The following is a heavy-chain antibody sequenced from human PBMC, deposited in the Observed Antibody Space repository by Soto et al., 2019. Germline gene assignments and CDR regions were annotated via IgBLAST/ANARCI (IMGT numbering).Heavy chain of an antibody. V-gene: IGHV1-69*13. CDR1: GGTFSSYA. Sequence: SVKVSCKASGGTFSSYAISGVRQAPGQGLEWMGGIIPIFGTANYAQKFQGRVTITADESTSTAYMELSSLRSEDTAVYYCARQNTYYYDSSGPFVSAFDIWGQGTMVTVSS. J-gene: IGHJ3*02. CDR2: IIPIFGTA. CDR3: ARQNTYYYDSSGPFVSAFDI. D-gene: IGHD3-22*01.